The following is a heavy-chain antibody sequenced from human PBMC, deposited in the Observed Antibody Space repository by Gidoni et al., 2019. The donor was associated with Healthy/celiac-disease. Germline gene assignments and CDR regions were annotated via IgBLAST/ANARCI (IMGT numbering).Heavy chain of an antibody. CDR3: ARGRWLEGNFDY. CDR2: ISYDGSNK. Sequence: QVQPVEFGGGVVQPGRSLRLSCDASGLTCSSYAMHWVRQAPGKGLEWVAVISYDGSNKSYADSVKGRFTISRDNSKNTLYLQMNSLRAEDTAVYYCARGRWLEGNFDYWGQGTLVTVSS. CDR1: GLTCSSYA. D-gene: IGHD5-12*01. J-gene: IGHJ4*02. V-gene: IGHV3-30-3*01.